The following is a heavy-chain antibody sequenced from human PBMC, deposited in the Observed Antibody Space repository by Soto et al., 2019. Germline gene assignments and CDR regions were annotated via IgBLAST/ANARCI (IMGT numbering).Heavy chain of an antibody. CDR1: GGSISSYY. CDR3: ARDRWDDGEFHYFYY. CDR2: IYYSGST. D-gene: IGHD4-17*01. J-gene: IGHJ4*02. Sequence: QVQLQESGPGLVKPSETLSLTCTVSGGSISSYYWSWIRQPPGKGLEWIGYIYYSGSTNYNPSLTSRVTISVDTSQNQVSLKRSSVTAADTAVYYCARDRWDDGEFHYFYYWGQGTLVTVSS. V-gene: IGHV4-59*01.